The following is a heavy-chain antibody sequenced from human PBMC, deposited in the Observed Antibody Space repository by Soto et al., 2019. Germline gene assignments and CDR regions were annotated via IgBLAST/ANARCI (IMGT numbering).Heavy chain of an antibody. CDR1: GFTFSSYA. Sequence: QVQMVESGGGVVQPGRSLRLSCAASGFTFSSYAMHWVRQAPGKGLEWVAVISYDGSNKYYADSVKGRFTISRDNSKNTLYLQMNSLRADDTAVYYCARLDYDFWSGQEGMDVWGQGTTVTVSS. CDR2: ISYDGSNK. D-gene: IGHD3-3*01. V-gene: IGHV3-30-3*01. CDR3: ARLDYDFWSGQEGMDV. J-gene: IGHJ6*02.